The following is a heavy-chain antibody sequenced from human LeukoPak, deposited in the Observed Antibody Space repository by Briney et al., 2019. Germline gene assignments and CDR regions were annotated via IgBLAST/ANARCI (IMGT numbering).Heavy chain of an antibody. CDR3: ARMWGSSWSYFDY. J-gene: IGHJ4*02. CDR1: GFTFSSYS. V-gene: IGHV3-48*04. CDR2: ISSGSTTI. D-gene: IGHD6-13*01. Sequence: GGSLRLSCTASGFTFSSYSMNWVRQAPGKGLEWVSYISSGSTTIYYADSVEGRFTISRDNAKNSLYLQMNSLRAEDTAVYFCARMWGSSWSYFDYWGQGTLVTVSS.